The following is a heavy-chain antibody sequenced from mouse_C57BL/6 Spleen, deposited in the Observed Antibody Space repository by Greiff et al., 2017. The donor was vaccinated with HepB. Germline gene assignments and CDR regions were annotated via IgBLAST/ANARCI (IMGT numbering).Heavy chain of an antibody. CDR2: IHPSDSDA. J-gene: IGHJ3*01. Sequence: QVQLQQPGAELVKPGASVKVSCKASGYTFTSYWMHWVKQRPGQGLEWIGRIHPSDSDANYNQKFKGKATLTVDKSSSTAYMQLSSLTSEDSAVYYCAIYYDYDRFAYWGQGTLVTVSA. V-gene: IGHV1-74*01. CDR1: GYTFTSYW. D-gene: IGHD2-4*01. CDR3: AIYYDYDRFAY.